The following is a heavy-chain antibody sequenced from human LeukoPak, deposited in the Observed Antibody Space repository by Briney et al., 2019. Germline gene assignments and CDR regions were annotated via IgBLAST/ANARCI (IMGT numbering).Heavy chain of an antibody. CDR1: GYTFTSYY. Sequence: ASVKVSCRASGYTFTSYYMHWVRQAPGQGLEWMGLINPSGGSTSYAQKFQGRVTMTRDTSTSTVYMELSSLRSEDTAVYYCATDQFSSGWRREEYFQHWGQGTLVSVS. CDR3: ATDQFSSGWRREEYFQH. D-gene: IGHD6-19*01. J-gene: IGHJ1*01. CDR2: INPSGGST. V-gene: IGHV1-46*01.